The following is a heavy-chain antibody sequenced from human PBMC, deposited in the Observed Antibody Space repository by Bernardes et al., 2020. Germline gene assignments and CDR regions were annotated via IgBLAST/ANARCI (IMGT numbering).Heavy chain of an antibody. J-gene: IGHJ6*02. V-gene: IGHV3-43*01. D-gene: IGHD6-19*01. Sequence: GGSLRLSCAASGFTFDDYTMHWVRQAPGKGLEWVSLISWDGGSTYYADSVKGRFTISRDNSKNSLYLQMNSLRTEDTALYYCAKDMVAVAGKPYYYYGMDDWGQGTTVTVYS. CDR3: AKDMVAVAGKPYYYYGMDD. CDR2: ISWDGGST. CDR1: GFTFDDYT.